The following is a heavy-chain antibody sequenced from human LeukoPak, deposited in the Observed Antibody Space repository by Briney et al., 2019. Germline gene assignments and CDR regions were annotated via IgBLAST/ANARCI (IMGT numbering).Heavy chain of an antibody. CDR3: ARGSSGYSYGYGDY. J-gene: IGHJ4*02. CDR2: MNPNSGNT. CDR1: GYTFTGYD. D-gene: IGHD5-18*01. Sequence: GASVKVSCKASGYTFTGYDINWVRQAPGQGPEWMGWMNPNSGNTGYAQKFQGRVSMTRDTSINTAYMELSSLGPEDTAVYYCARGSSGYSYGYGDYWGQGTLVTVSS. V-gene: IGHV1-8*01.